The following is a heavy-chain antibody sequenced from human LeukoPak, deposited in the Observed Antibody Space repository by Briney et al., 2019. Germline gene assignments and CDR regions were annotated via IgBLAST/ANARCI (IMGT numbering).Heavy chain of an antibody. CDR3: ATDVRSSPLGF. CDR1: GFTFSSYS. D-gene: IGHD6-13*01. V-gene: IGHV3-66*01. J-gene: IGHJ4*01. Sequence: PGGSLRLSCVASGFTFSSYSMNWVRQAPGKGLEWVSIIYSGGSTYYADSVKGRFTISRDSSNNTLFLQMSNLRADDSGLYYCATDVRSSPLGFWGHGTLVTVSS. CDR2: IYSGGST.